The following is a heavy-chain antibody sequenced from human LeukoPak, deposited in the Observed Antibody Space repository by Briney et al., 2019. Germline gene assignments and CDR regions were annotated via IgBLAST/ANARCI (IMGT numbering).Heavy chain of an antibody. CDR2: IEYSGNT. J-gene: IGHJ5*02. CDR3: ARDYDFWSGYYVSSYNWFDP. D-gene: IGHD3-3*01. Sequence: PSETLSLTCTVSGGSISSSTYYWGWIRQPPGKGLEWIGSIEYSGNTYYNPSLKSRVTISVDTSKNQFSLKLNSVTAADTAVYYCARDYDFWSGYYVSSYNWFDPWGQGTLVTVSS. V-gene: IGHV4-39*02. CDR1: GGSISSSTYY.